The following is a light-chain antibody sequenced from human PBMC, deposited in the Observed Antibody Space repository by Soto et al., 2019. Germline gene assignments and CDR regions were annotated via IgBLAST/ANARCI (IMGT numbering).Light chain of an antibody. Sequence: EIVLTQSPATLSLSPGERATLSCMASQRISSNLAWYQQKPGQAPRLLIYDASNRATGIPARFSGSGSGTDFTLTISSLEPEDFAVYYCQQRGNRPPWTFGQGTKVDIK. V-gene: IGKV3-11*01. CDR1: QRISSN. J-gene: IGKJ1*01. CDR3: QQRGNRPPWT. CDR2: DAS.